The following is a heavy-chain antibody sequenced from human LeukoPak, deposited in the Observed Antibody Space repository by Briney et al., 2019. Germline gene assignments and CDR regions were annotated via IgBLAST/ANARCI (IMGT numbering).Heavy chain of an antibody. J-gene: IGHJ4*02. Sequence: PGGSLRLSCAASGFTVSSNYMSWVRQAPGEGLEWVSVIYSGGSTYYADSAKGRFTISRDNSKNTLYLQMNSLRAEDTAVYYCARGTNYYDSSGYYYSPLDYWGQGTLVTVSS. CDR2: IYSGGST. V-gene: IGHV3-66*01. CDR3: ARGTNYYDSSGYYYSPLDY. D-gene: IGHD3-22*01. CDR1: GFTVSSNY.